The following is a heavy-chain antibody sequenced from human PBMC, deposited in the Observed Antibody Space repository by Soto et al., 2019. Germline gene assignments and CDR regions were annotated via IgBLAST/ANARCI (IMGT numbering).Heavy chain of an antibody. CDR2: ISRSSTGI. J-gene: IGHJ6*02. CDR1: GFTFSLYS. CDR3: ARAVTWGLDV. Sequence: EVQLVESGGGLVQPGGSLRLSFAASGFTFSLYSMSWVRQAPGKGLEWVSYISRSSTGIHYADSVKGRFTISRDDATNSMHLQMNSLRDGDTDVYYCARAVTWGLDVWGQGTTVSISS. D-gene: IGHD3-10*01. V-gene: IGHV3-48*02.